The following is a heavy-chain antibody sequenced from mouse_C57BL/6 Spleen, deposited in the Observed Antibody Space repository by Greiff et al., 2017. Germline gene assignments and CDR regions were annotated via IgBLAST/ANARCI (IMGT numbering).Heavy chain of an antibody. Sequence: VQLQQSGAELVRPGASVKLSCTASGFNIKDDYMHWVKQRPEQGLEWIGWIDPENGDTEYASKFQGKAPITADTSSNTAYLQLSSLTSEDTAVYDCTTKGTTVVAKGMDYWGQGTSVTVSS. J-gene: IGHJ4*01. CDR3: TTKGTTVVAKGMDY. CDR2: IDPENGDT. D-gene: IGHD1-1*01. CDR1: GFNIKDDY. V-gene: IGHV14-4*01.